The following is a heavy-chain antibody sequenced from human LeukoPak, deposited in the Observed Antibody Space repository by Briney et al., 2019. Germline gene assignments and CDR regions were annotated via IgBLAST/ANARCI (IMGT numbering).Heavy chain of an antibody. CDR3: KSSGSFDY. V-gene: IGHV4-34*01. J-gene: IGHJ4*02. D-gene: IGHD2-15*01. Sequence: SETLSLTCAVYGGSFSDYYWSWIRQPPGKGLEWIGEINHSGSTNYNPSLKSRVTISVDTSKNQFSLKLSSVTAADTAVYYCKSSGSFDYWGQGTLVTVSS. CDR1: GGSFSDYY. CDR2: INHSGST.